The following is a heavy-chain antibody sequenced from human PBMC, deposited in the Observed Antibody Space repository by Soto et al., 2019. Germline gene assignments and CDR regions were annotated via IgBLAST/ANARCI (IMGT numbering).Heavy chain of an antibody. V-gene: IGHV3-74*01. CDR1: GFTFSGYW. Sequence: EAQLVESGGGIVQPGGSLRLSCAASGFTFSGYWMHWVRQAPERGLVWVSRINGDGSTTSYADSVKGRFTISRDNAKNTLYLQMNSLRAEDTAVYSCVRSREGYNLVADYWGQGTLVTVSS. CDR3: VRSREGYNLVADY. D-gene: IGHD5-12*01. J-gene: IGHJ4*02. CDR2: INGDGSTT.